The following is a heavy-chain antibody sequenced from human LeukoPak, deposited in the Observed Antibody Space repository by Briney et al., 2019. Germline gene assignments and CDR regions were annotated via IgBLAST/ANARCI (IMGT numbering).Heavy chain of an antibody. CDR2: INPSGGST. Sequence: ASVKVSCKASGYTFTSYYMHWVRQAPGQGLEWMGIINPSGGSTSYAQKFQGRVTMTRDTSTSTVYMELSSLRSEDTAVYYCAGDGNYYDSSGYRGSYAFDIWGQGTMVTVSS. D-gene: IGHD3-22*01. CDR3: AGDGNYYDSSGYRGSYAFDI. V-gene: IGHV1-46*01. CDR1: GYTFTSYY. J-gene: IGHJ3*02.